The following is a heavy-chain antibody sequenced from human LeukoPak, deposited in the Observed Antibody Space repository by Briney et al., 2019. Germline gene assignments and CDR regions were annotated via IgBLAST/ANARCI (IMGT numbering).Heavy chain of an antibody. CDR2: ISDGGSTT. J-gene: IGHJ4*02. V-gene: IGHV3-74*01. D-gene: IGHD3-22*01. CDR3: SRSAYYDGSGNYYDY. CDR1: GFTFSSYW. Sequence: GGSLRLSCAASGFTFSSYWMHWVRQAPGKGLVWVSRISDGGSTTTCADSVKGRFTISRDNAKNTLYLQMNGLRAEDTAVYYCSRSAYYDGSGNYYDYWGKGTLVTVSS.